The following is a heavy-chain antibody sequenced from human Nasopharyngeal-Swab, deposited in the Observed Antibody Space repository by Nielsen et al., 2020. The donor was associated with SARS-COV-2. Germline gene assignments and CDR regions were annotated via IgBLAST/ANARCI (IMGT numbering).Heavy chain of an antibody. Sequence: ASVKVSCKVSGYSFTDFFTHWVRQAPGQGLECMGWINPNSGGTNYAQKFQGRVTMTRDTSISTAYMELSRLRSDDTAVYYCARKEATAMEELYYYGMDVWGQGTTVTVSS. CDR1: GYSFTDFF. CDR2: INPNSGGT. CDR3: ARKEATAMEELYYYGMDV. J-gene: IGHJ6*02. D-gene: IGHD5-18*01. V-gene: IGHV1-2*02.